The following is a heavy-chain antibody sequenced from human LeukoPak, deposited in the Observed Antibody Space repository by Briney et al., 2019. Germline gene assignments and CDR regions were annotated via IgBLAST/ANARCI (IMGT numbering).Heavy chain of an antibody. CDR2: IRSTANGYAT. J-gene: IGHJ4*02. CDR1: GFTFSSYA. CDR3: TGNYYGSGSYADFDY. D-gene: IGHD3-10*01. V-gene: IGHV3-73*01. Sequence: PGGSLRRSCAASGFTFSSYAMHWVRQASGKGLEWVGRIRSTANGYATAYAASVKGRFTISRDDSKNTAYLQMKTEDTAVYYCTGNYYGSGSYADFDYWGQGTLVTVSS.